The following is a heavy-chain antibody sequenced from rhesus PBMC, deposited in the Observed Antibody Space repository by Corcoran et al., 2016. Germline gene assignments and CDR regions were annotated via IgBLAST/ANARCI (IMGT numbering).Heavy chain of an antibody. CDR2: VDPEDGEA. CDR1: GYNFIDSS. Sequence: EVQLVQSGAEVKKPGASVKISCKASGYNFIDSSLQGVRQAPGKGREWMGRVDPEDGEAIHARKFQDRVTFTADTSTDTAYMELSSLRSEDTAVYYCAGATFDYWGQGVLVTVSS. CDR3: AGATFDY. D-gene: IGHD1-44*02. J-gene: IGHJ4*01. V-gene: IGHV1-111*02.